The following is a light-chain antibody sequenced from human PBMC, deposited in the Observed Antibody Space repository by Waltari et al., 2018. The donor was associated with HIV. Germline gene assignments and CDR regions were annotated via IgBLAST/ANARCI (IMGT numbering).Light chain of an antibody. CDR3: QSYDSSLSGVV. Sequence: QSVLTQPPSVSGAPGQRVTIPCTGGSSNIGAGYHVHWYQQLPGTAPKLLIYGNSNRPSGGPDRCSGSKSGTSASLAITGLLAEEEADYYCQSYDSSLSGVVFGGGTKLTVL. CDR2: GNS. J-gene: IGLJ2*01. V-gene: IGLV1-40*01. CDR1: SSNIGAGYH.